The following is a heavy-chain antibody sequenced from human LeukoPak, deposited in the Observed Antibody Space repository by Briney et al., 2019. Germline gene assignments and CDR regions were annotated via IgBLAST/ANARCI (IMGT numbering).Heavy chain of an antibody. Sequence: SETLSLTCTVSGGSISSYYWSWIRQPPGKGLEWIGYIYYSGSTNYNPSLKSRVTISVDTSKNQFSLKLSSVTAADTAVYYCVSWGDYYGSGHRNAFDIWGQGTMVTVSS. V-gene: IGHV4-59*01. J-gene: IGHJ3*02. CDR1: GGSISSYY. CDR2: IYYSGST. CDR3: VSWGDYYGSGHRNAFDI. D-gene: IGHD3-10*01.